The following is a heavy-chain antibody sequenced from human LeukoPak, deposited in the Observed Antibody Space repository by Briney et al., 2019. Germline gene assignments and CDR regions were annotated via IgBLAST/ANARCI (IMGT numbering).Heavy chain of an antibody. CDR1: GFTFSSYS. CDR2: ISSSSSYI. J-gene: IGHJ4*02. CDR3: ARSRDTAMVSDY. D-gene: IGHD5-18*01. V-gene: IGHV3-21*01. Sequence: GGSLRLSCAASGFTFSSYSMNWVRQAPGKGLGWVSSISSSSSYIYYADSVKGRFTISRDNAKNSLYLQMNSLRAEDTAVYYCARSRDTAMVSDYWGQGTLVTVSS.